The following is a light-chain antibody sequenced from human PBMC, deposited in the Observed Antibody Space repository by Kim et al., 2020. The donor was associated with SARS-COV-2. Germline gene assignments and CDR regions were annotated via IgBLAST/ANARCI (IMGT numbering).Light chain of an antibody. CDR1: QSVRSW. J-gene: IGKJ1*01. CDR3: QQYHTSGT. Sequence: SSSVGDRVIITCRASQSVRSWLAWYQQKPGTPPKLLIYDASILQSGVPSRFSGSGSGSEFTLTVSSLQPDDFATYYCQQYHTSGTFRQGTKVDIK. V-gene: IGKV1-5*01. CDR2: DAS.